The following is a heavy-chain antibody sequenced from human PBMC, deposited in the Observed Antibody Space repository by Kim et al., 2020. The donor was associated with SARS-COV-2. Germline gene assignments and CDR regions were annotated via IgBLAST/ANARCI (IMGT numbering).Heavy chain of an antibody. CDR2: LYSGGTT. CDR1: GFSVSNNY. CDR3: ARGGYYDGSVYRYSFDY. D-gene: IGHD3-22*01. J-gene: IGHJ4*02. Sequence: GGSLRLSCAASGFSVSNNYMNWVRQAPGKGLEWVSILYSGGTTYYADSVKVRSTISRDNSKNTLFLQMNSLRAEDTAIYYCARGGYYDGSVYRYSFDYWGQGILCTVSS. V-gene: IGHV3-66*01.